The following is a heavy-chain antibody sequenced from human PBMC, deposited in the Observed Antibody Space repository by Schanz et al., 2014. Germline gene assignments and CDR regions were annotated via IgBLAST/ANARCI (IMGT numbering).Heavy chain of an antibody. D-gene: IGHD1-26*01. Sequence: QVQLVESGGGVVQPGRSLRLSCAASGFTFSSYGMHWVRQAPGKGLEWVAVIWYDGSNKYYADSVKGRFTISRDNSKNTLYLQMSSLRADDTAVYYCARNRGSGGQNWYFDLWGRGTLVTVSS. J-gene: IGHJ2*01. V-gene: IGHV3-33*01. CDR1: GFTFSSYG. CDR3: ARNRGSGGQNWYFDL. CDR2: IWYDGSNK.